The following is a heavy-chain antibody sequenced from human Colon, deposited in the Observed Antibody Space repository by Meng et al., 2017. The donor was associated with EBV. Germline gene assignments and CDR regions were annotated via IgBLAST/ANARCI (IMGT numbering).Heavy chain of an antibody. CDR3: ARGGNFDP. CDR2: ISTNTGTP. V-gene: IGHV7-4-1*02. D-gene: IGHD2/OR15-2a*01. CDR1: GYTFSTYT. Sequence: QVQLVQSGAELKKPGATVKGSCKASGYTFSTYTINWVRQAHGRGLEWMGWISTNTGTPTYTQGFTGRFVFSLDTSVSTAYLQISSLKAEDTAVYYCARGGNFDPWGQGTLVTVSS. J-gene: IGHJ5*02.